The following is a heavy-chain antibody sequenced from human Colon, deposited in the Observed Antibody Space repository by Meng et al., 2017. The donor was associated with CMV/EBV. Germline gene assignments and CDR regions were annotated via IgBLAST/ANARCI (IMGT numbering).Heavy chain of an antibody. Sequence: FSSYVMSWVRQAPGKGLEWVSGISGSGGSTYYADSVKGRFTISRDNSKNTLYLQMNSLRAEDTAVYYCAKGGYYDSSGYYTKTFYFDYWGQGTLVTVSS. CDR1: FSSYV. CDR3: AKGGYYDSSGYYTKTFYFDY. J-gene: IGHJ4*02. D-gene: IGHD3-22*01. CDR2: ISGSGGST. V-gene: IGHV3-23*01.